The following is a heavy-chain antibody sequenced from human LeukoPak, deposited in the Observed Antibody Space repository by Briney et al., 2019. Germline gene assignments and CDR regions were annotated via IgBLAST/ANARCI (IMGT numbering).Heavy chain of an antibody. J-gene: IGHJ4*02. V-gene: IGHV3-23*01. D-gene: IGHD1-26*01. CDR2: IPSGGGT. CDR3: AKRPFESSGPFGS. Sequence: GGSLRLSCAASGFTFSSYEMNWVRQAPGKGLQWVSTIPSGGGTYYADSVKGRFTISRDNSKNTLYLQMNSLQSEDTAVYYCAKRPFESSGPFGSWGLGTLVTVSS. CDR1: GFTFSSYE.